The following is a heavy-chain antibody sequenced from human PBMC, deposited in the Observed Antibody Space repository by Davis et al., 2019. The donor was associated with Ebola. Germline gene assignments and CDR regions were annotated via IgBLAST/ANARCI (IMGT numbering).Heavy chain of an antibody. V-gene: IGHV1-3*01. J-gene: IGHJ4*02. CDR1: GFILTNYA. D-gene: IGHD1-1*01. CDR3: ARAQFPTTSDH. CDR2: VHGGNGNT. Sequence: ASVKVSCKASGFILTNYAIHWVRQAPGQRLEWMGWVHGGNGNTKYSQRFQGRVTITTDTSANTAYMEVGSLRSDDTAVYYCARAQFPTTSDHWGQGTLVTVSS.